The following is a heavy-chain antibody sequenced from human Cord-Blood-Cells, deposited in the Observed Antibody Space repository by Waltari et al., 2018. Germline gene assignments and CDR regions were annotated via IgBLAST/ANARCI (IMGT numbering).Heavy chain of an antibody. CDR2: IYYSGST. D-gene: IGHD1-26*01. CDR1: GGSVSSCSYY. V-gene: IGHV4-61*01. Sequence: QVQLQESGPGLVKPSETLSLTCTVSGGSVSSCSYYWSWIRQPPGKGLEWIGYIYYSGSTNYNPSLKSRVTISVDTSKNQFSLKLSSVTAADTAVYYCARDSGNWYFDLWGRGTLVTVSS. CDR3: ARDSGNWYFDL. J-gene: IGHJ2*01.